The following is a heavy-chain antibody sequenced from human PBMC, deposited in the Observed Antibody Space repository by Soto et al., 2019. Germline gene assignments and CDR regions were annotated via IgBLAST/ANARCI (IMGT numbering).Heavy chain of an antibody. V-gene: IGHV1-18*01. CDR2: ISAYNGNT. CDR3: EREYGWGSRFDY. Sequence: QVQLVQSGAEVKKPGASVKVSCKASGYTFTSYGISWVRQAPGQGLEWMGWISAYNGNTNYAQKLQGRVTMTTDTSTSTAYMDLRSLRSVDTAVFSWEREYGWGSRFDYWGQGTLVTVSS. J-gene: IGHJ4*02. D-gene: IGHD3-10*01. CDR1: GYTFTSYG.